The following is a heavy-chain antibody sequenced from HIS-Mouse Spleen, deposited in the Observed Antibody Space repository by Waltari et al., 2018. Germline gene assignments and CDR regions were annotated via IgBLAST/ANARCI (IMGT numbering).Heavy chain of an antibody. D-gene: IGHD6-13*01. Sequence: QLQLPESGPGLVKRSETLSLTCPVSGGSISSSSYYWGWIRQPQGKGLEWLGSIYYSGSTYYNPSLKSRVTISVDTSKNQFSLKLSSVTAADTAVYYCAREIPYSSSWYDWYFDLWGRGTLVTVSS. V-gene: IGHV4-39*07. CDR2: IYYSGST. CDR3: AREIPYSSSWYDWYFDL. CDR1: GGSISSSSYY. J-gene: IGHJ2*01.